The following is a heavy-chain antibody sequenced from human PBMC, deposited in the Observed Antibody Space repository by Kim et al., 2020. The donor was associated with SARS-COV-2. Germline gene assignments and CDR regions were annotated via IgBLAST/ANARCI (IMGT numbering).Heavy chain of an antibody. CDR3: SRVGGTYWFGDYFHMDV. CDR2: ISSSSVTI. Sequence: GGSLRLSCAASGFTFSSYEMNWVRQAPGKGLEWVSYISSSSVTIYYADSVKGRFTNSRDNAKASLYPEMNGLRAEDTAVYYCSRVGGTYWFGDYFHMDV. J-gene: IGHJ6*03. CDR1: GFTFSSYE. V-gene: IGHV3-48*03. D-gene: IGHD1-26*01.